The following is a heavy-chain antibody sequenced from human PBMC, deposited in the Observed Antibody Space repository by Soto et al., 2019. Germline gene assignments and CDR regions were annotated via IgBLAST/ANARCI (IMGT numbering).Heavy chain of an antibody. CDR1: GYTFTSYA. V-gene: IGHV1-3*01. CDR2: INAGNGNT. J-gene: IGHJ4*02. Sequence: QVQLVQSGAEVKKPGASVKVSCKASGYTFTSYAIYWVRQAPGQRLEWMGWINAGNGNTKYSQKFQGRVTITRDTSASTAYMELXSXXXXDTXXYXXXXXXXXXXXXXXGQGTLVTVSS. CDR3: XXXXXXXXXXX.